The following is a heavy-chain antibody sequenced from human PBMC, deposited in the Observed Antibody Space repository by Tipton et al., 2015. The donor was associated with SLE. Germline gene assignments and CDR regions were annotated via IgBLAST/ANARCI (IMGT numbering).Heavy chain of an antibody. Sequence: TLSLTCTVSGGSISSGSYYWSWVRQPPGKGLEWIGYIYYSGSTNYNPSLKSRVTISVDTSKNQFSLKLSSVTAADTAVYYCARRIAAAATGDYFDYWGQGTLVTVSS. D-gene: IGHD6-13*01. CDR3: ARRIAAAATGDYFDY. J-gene: IGHJ4*02. CDR2: IYYSGST. CDR1: GGSISSGSYY. V-gene: IGHV4-61*01.